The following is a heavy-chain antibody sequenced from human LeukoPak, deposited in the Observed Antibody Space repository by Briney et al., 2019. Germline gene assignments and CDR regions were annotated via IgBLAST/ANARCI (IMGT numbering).Heavy chain of an antibody. Sequence: GGSLRLSCAASGFTFSDYYMTWIRQAPGKGPEWVSYISSSSSYTNYADSVKGRFTISRDNAKNSLYLQMNSLRAEDTAVYYCASKAITVTTIDYWGQGTLVTVSS. CDR1: GFTFSDYY. CDR2: ISSSSSYT. D-gene: IGHD4-17*01. J-gene: IGHJ4*02. CDR3: ASKAITVTTIDY. V-gene: IGHV3-11*06.